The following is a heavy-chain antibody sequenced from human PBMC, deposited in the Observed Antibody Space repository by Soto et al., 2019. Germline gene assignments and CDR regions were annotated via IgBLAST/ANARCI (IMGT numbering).Heavy chain of an antibody. V-gene: IGHV1-46*01. CDR1: GYTFTSYY. CDR3: ARTYYSDSSGYYQRRKFDAFDI. CDR2: INPSGGTT. Sequence: APVKASCKASGYTFTSYYVHWVRQAPGQGLEWMGIINPSGGTTSYTQKFQDRVTMTSDTSTSTVYMELSSLRSEDTAVYYCARTYYSDSSGYYQRRKFDAFDIWGQGTMVIVSS. J-gene: IGHJ3*02. D-gene: IGHD3-22*01.